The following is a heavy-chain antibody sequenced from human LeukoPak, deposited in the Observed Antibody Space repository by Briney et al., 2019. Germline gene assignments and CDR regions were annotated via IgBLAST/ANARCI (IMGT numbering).Heavy chain of an antibody. Sequence: SETLSLTCTVSGGSISSYYWSWIRQPPGKGLEWIGYIYYSGSTNYNPSLKSRVTISVDTSKNQFSLKLSSVTAADTAVYYCARHRNDSSGYRDYWAREPWSPSPQ. J-gene: IGHJ4*02. CDR1: GGSISSYY. V-gene: IGHV4-59*08. CDR3: ARHRNDSSGYRDY. CDR2: IYYSGST. D-gene: IGHD3-22*01.